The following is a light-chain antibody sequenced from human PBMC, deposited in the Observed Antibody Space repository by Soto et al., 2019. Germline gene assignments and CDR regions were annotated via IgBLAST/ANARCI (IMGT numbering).Light chain of an antibody. V-gene: IGLV2-23*01. CDR2: EGS. CDR3: CSYAGSSLYV. CDR1: SXDVGSYNL. J-gene: IGLJ1*01. Sequence: QSVLTQPASVSGSPGQSITISCTGTSXDVGSYNLVSWYQQHPGKAPKLMIYEGSKRPSGVSNRFSGSKSGNTASLTISGLQAEDEADYYCCSYAGSSLYVFRTGTKVTVL.